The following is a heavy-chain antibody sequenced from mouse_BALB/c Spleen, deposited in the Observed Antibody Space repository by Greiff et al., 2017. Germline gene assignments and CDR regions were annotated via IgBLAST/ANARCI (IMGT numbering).Heavy chain of an antibody. J-gene: IGHJ4*01. CDR1: GFTFSSYG. CDR3: ARHPMITTEEYYAMDY. D-gene: IGHD2-4*01. V-gene: IGHV5-6*01. CDR2: ISSGGSYT. Sequence: EVKLVESGGDLVKPGGSLKLSCAASGFTFSSYGMSWVRQTPDKRLEWVATISSGGSYTYYPDSVKGRFTISRDNAKNTLYLQMSSLKSEDTAMYYGARHPMITTEEYYAMDYWGQGTSVTVSS.